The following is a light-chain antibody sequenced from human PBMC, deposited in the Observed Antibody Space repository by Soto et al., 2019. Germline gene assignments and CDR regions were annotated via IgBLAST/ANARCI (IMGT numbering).Light chain of an antibody. CDR2: GAS. V-gene: IGKV3-20*01. CDR1: QTVSSNY. J-gene: IGKJ5*01. Sequence: EIILTQSPDTLSLSPVEIATLSCRASQTVSSNYLAWCQQRPGQAPRLLIYGASTRAAGIPDRFSGSGSGTDFTLTITRLEPEDSAVYFCQQYTGPPTTFGQGTRREIK. CDR3: QQYTGPPTT.